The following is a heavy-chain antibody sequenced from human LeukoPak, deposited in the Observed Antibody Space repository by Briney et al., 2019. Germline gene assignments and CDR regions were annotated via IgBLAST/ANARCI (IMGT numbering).Heavy chain of an antibody. CDR2: IWYDGSNK. D-gene: IGHD3-16*02. CDR3: ARDLRLHLRELSLYYFDY. V-gene: IGHV3-33*01. Sequence: GGSLRLSCAASGFTLSSYGMHCVRQAPGKGLEWVAVIWYDGSNKYYADSVKGRFTISRDNSKNTLYLQMNSLRAEDTAVYYCARDLRLHLRELSLYYFDYWGQGTLVTVSS. CDR1: GFTLSSYG. J-gene: IGHJ4*02.